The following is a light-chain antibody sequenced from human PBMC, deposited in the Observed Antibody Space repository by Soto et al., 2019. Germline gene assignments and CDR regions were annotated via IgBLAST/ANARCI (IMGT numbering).Light chain of an antibody. CDR2: AAT. Sequence: DIQMTQSPSSLSASVGDRVTITCRASQSIGRFLNWYQQKPGKAPALLIYAATSLQSGVPSRFSGSGSGTDFTLTISSLQPEDFATYYCQQSYSPPSVAVGQGTRLEIK. J-gene: IGKJ5*01. V-gene: IGKV1-39*01. CDR1: QSIGRF. CDR3: QQSYSPPSVA.